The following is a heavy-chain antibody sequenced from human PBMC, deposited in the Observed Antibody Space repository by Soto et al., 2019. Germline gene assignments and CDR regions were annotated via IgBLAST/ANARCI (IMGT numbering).Heavy chain of an antibody. Sequence: SQTLSLTCAISGDSVSSNSAAWNWIRQSPSRGLEWLGRTYYRSKWYNDYAVSVKSRITINPDTSKNQFSLQLNSVTPEDTAVYYCARAACTCYDSAFTGIDAWGLDAALTVSS. J-gene: IGHJ6*02. CDR3: ARAACTCYDSAFTGIDA. V-gene: IGHV6-1*01. CDR2: TYYRSKWYN. D-gene: IGHD6-13*01. CDR1: GDSVSSNSAA.